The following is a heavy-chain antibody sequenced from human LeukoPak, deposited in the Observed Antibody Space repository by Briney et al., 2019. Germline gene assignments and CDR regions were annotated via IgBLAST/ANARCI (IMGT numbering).Heavy chain of an antibody. D-gene: IGHD5-12*01. CDR3: GKDRDGYSGARGFDC. Sequence: GRSLRLSCAASGFTLSTYAMSWVRQAPGKGLEWVSAIRSSGGTTYYADSVKGRFTISRDNSKKTLYLQMNSLGAADTAMYYCGKDRDGYSGARGFDCWGQETLVTVSS. J-gene: IGHJ4*02. CDR2: IRSSGGTT. V-gene: IGHV3-23*01. CDR1: GFTLSTYA.